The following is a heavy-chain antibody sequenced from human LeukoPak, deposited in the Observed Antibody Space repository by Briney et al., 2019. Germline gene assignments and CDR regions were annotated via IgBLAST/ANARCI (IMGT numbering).Heavy chain of an antibody. Sequence: ASVTVSCKVSGYTLTELSMHWVRQAPGKGLEWMGGFDPEDGETIYAQKFQGRVTMTEDTSTDTAYMELSSLRSEDTAVYYCATDRTRDDSSGYYYRWGQGTLVTVSS. D-gene: IGHD3-22*01. CDR3: ATDRTRDDSSGYYYR. CDR1: GYTLTELS. CDR2: FDPEDGET. J-gene: IGHJ4*02. V-gene: IGHV1-24*01.